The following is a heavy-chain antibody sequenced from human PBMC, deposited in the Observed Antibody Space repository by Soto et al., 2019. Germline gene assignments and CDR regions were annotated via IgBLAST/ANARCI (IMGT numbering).Heavy chain of an antibody. Sequence: PGGSLRLSCAASGFTLSSYWMSWVRQAPGKGLEWVANIKQDGSEKYYVDSVKGRFTISRDNAKNSLYLQMNSLRAEDTAVYYCARDNYDFWSGPQATYYYYYYYMDVWGKGTTVTVSS. CDR3: ARDNYDFWSGPQATYYYYYYYMDV. J-gene: IGHJ6*03. CDR1: GFTLSSYW. V-gene: IGHV3-7*01. D-gene: IGHD3-3*01. CDR2: IKQDGSEK.